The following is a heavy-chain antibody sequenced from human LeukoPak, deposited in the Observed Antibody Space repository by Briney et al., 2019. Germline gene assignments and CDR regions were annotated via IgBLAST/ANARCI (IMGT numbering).Heavy chain of an antibody. J-gene: IGHJ4*02. D-gene: IGHD3-16*01. Sequence: SGTLSLTCAVSGGSISGSNWWSWVRQPPGKGLEWIGVIFHSGSTNYSPSLKSRVTISIDKSKNQFSLKLTSVTVADTAVYYCASRLRHLLGYWGQGNLVTVSS. V-gene: IGHV4-4*02. CDR1: GGSISGSNW. CDR2: IFHSGST. CDR3: ASRLRHLLGY.